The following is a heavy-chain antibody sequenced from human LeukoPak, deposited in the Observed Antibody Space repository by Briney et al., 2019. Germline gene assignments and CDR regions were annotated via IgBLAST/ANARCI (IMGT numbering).Heavy chain of an antibody. V-gene: IGHV1-69*13. CDR3: AGTDCSGGSCYYDHDY. CDR2: IISIFGTA. J-gene: IGHJ4*02. Sequence: SVKVSCKASGGTFSSYAISWVRQAPGQGLEWMGGIISIFGTANYAQKFQGRVTITADESTSTAYMELSSLRSEDTAVYYCAGTDCSGGSCYYDHDYWGQGTLVTVSS. D-gene: IGHD2-15*01. CDR1: GGTFSSYA.